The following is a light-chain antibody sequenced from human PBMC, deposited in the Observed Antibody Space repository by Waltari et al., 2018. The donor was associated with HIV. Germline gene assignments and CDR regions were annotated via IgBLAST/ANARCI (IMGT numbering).Light chain of an antibody. Sequence: VLLTQSPVTLSVSPGDRVTLSCRASQNIGSYLAWYQQKTDQPPSLLVYGASIRAPGIPARFTGSGSGTDFNLIIDGLQPDDCAVYYCHQYNDWPRCTFGQGTKVEIK. CDR3: HQYNDWPRCT. CDR2: GAS. CDR1: QNIGSY. V-gene: IGKV3D-15*01. J-gene: IGKJ2*02.